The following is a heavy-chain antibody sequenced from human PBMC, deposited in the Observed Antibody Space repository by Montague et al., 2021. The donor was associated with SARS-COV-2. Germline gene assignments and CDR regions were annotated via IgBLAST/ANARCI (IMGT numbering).Heavy chain of an antibody. CDR2: INDSGGT. Sequence: SETLSLTCAVYGGSFSGYNWGWVRQSPGKGLEWIGQINDSGGTKCNPSLKSRVTISLDTSENQFSLKLSSVTAADTAVYYCARGVPGCWGQGTLVTVSS. J-gene: IGHJ4*02. CDR1: GGSFSGYN. CDR3: ARGVPGC. V-gene: IGHV4-34*01. D-gene: IGHD4/OR15-4a*01.